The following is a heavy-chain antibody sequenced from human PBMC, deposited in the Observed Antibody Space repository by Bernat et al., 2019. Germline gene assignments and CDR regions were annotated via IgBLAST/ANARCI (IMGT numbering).Heavy chain of an antibody. CDR2: IHWDDDK. V-gene: IGHV2-5*02. CDR3: AHSFPFYGDSFFDY. CDR1: GFSPSTSGVG. J-gene: IGHJ4*02. D-gene: IGHD4-17*01. Sequence: QITLKESGPTLVKPTQTLTLTCTFSGFSPSTSGVGVGWIRQPPGTALEWLAPIHWDDDKRYSPSLKSRLTITKDTSKNQVVLTMTNMDPVDTATYYCAHSFPFYGDSFFDYWGQGTLVTVSS.